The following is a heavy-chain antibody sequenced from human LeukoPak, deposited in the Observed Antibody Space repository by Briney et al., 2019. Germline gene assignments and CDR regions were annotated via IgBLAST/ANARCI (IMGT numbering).Heavy chain of an antibody. D-gene: IGHD3-22*01. J-gene: IGHJ4*02. CDR1: GYSFTGYY. CDR2: INPNSGGT. CDR3: ARGYYDSSGYLQLDY. Sequence: ASVKVSCKASGYSFTGYYMHWVRQAPGQGLEWMGWINPNSGGTNYAQNFQGRVTMTRGTSISTAYMELIRLRSDDTAVYYRARGYYDSSGYLQLDYWGQGTLVTVSS. V-gene: IGHV1-2*02.